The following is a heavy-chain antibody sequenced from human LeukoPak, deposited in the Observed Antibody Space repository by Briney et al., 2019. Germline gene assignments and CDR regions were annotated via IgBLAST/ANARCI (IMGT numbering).Heavy chain of an antibody. D-gene: IGHD6-25*01. V-gene: IGHV4-59*12. Sequence: GSLRLSCVASGFTLSSYEMNWVRQAPGKGLEWIGSIYYSGNTYYNPSLKSRVTISLDTSKNQFSLKVSSVTAADTAIYYCAKDFSSASYTYYYYYMDVWGKGTTVTVSS. J-gene: IGHJ6*03. CDR2: IYYSGNT. CDR3: AKDFSSASYTYYYYYMDV. CDR1: GFTLSSYE.